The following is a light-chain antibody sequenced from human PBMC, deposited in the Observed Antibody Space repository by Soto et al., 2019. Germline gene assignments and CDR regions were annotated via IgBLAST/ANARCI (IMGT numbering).Light chain of an antibody. CDR2: GVS. Sequence: TRSPVTLTQPPWQSVTLSCRASQSVGTRLAWYQQKPGQAPRLLIYGVSSRATGIPTRFSGSGSGRQFTLTIGSVQAEDVAVYYCQQYYTSPYTFGRGTKVDIK. J-gene: IGKJ2*01. V-gene: IGKV3-15*01. CDR3: QQYYTSPYT. CDR1: QSVGTR.